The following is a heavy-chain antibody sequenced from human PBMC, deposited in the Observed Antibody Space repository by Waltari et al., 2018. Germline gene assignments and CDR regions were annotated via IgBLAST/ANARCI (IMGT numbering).Heavy chain of an antibody. V-gene: IGHV3-23*01. J-gene: IGHJ3*01. D-gene: IGHD1-1*01. CDR2: ITTSGDKT. CDR1: GFTFSTYA. CDR3: AAYITSRRGAFDF. Sequence: EVQLLESGGGLEQPGGSLRLSCAASGFTFSTYAMNWVRQAPGKGLGWVSSITTSGDKTYYADSVKGRFTISRDNSKNTLYLQMNSLRAEDTAVYYCAAYITSRRGAFDFWGQGTMVTVSS.